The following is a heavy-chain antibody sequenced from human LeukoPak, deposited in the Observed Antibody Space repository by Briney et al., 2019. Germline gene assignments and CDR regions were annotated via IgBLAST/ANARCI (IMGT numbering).Heavy chain of an antibody. Sequence: GGSLRLSCEASGFTVSSNYMSWVRQALGKGLEWVSVIYSGGSTYYADSVKGRFTISRDNSKNTLYLQMNSLRAEDTAVYYCAARSRGGWSGLGYWGQGTLVTVSS. CDR3: AARSRGGWSGLGY. J-gene: IGHJ4*02. V-gene: IGHV3-66*01. CDR2: IYSGGST. D-gene: IGHD6-19*01. CDR1: GFTVSSNY.